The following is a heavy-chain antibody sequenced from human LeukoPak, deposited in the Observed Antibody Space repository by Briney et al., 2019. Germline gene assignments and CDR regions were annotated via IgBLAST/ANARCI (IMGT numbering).Heavy chain of an antibody. Sequence: GESLKISCKGSGYRFTTYWIDWARQMPGKGLEWMGIIDPGDSETRYSPSFQGQVTISADKSISTAYLQWSSLKASDTAMYFCARLQTMIVADLDYWGQGTLVTVSS. CDR2: IDPGDSET. CDR3: ARLQTMIVADLDY. J-gene: IGHJ4*02. CDR1: GYRFTTYW. D-gene: IGHD3-22*01. V-gene: IGHV5-51*01.